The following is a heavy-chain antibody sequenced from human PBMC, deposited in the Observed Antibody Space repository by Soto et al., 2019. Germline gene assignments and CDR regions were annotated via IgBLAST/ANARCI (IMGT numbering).Heavy chain of an antibody. D-gene: IGHD1-26*01. CDR3: ARHHVRGRTIVGAAEY. CDR1: GGSFSGYY. CDR2: INYSGNT. Sequence: SETLFLTCAVYGGSFSGYYWSWIRQPPGKGLEWIGEINYSGNTNYNPSLKSRVSISVDTSKNQLFLNMSSVTAADTAMYYCARHHVRGRTIVGAAEYWGQGTLVTVSS. J-gene: IGHJ4*02. V-gene: IGHV4-34*01.